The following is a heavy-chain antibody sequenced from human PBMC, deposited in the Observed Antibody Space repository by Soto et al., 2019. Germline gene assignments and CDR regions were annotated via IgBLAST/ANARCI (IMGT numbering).Heavy chain of an antibody. CDR2: IKQDGSEK. CDR1: GFTFSSYW. CDR3: ARDRYDFWSGYSPLGAYYYYNGMDV. D-gene: IGHD3-3*01. Sequence: GGSLRLSCAASGFTFSSYWMSWVRQAPGKGLEWVANIKQDGSEKYYVDSVKGRFTISRDNAKNSLYLQMNSLRAEDTAVYYCARDRYDFWSGYSPLGAYYYYNGMDVWGQGTTVTVSS. V-gene: IGHV3-7*05. J-gene: IGHJ6*01.